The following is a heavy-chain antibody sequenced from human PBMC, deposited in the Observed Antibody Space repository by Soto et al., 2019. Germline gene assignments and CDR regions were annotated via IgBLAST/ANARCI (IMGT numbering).Heavy chain of an antibody. D-gene: IGHD5-12*01. V-gene: IGHV3-48*02. CDR3: ASGGTIAVTTIGDY. J-gene: IGHJ4*01. Sequence: DVQLVESGGGLVQPGGSLRLSCAASGFTFRNYNMNWVRQAPGKGLDWVSYISSSSSTIYYADSVKGRFTISRDNAKNSLYLQMTSLRDDDTALYYCASGGTIAVTTIGDYWGQCTLVTVSS. CDR1: GFTFRNYN. CDR2: ISSSSSTI.